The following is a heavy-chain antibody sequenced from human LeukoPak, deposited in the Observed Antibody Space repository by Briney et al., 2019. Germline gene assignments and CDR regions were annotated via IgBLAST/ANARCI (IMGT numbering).Heavy chain of an antibody. V-gene: IGHV4-4*07. CDR1: GGSISSYD. J-gene: IGHJ4*02. CDR3: ARDGGMGIAATGVDY. CDR2: IYTSGST. Sequence: SETLSLTCTVSGGSISSYDWSWIRQPAGKGLEWIGRIYTSGSTNYNPSLKSRVTISVDKSKTQFSLKLSSVTAADTAVYYCARDGGMGIAATGVDYWGQGTLVTVSS. D-gene: IGHD6-13*01.